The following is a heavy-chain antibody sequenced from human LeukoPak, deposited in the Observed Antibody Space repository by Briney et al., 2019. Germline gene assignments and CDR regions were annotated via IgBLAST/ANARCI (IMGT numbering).Heavy chain of an antibody. CDR1: GYTFTTYG. CDR2: VSTYDDNI. D-gene: IGHD3-9*01. CDR3: ARETYSNILTGTDY. V-gene: IGHV1-18*01. Sequence: ASVKVSCKASGYTFTTYGLSWVRQAPGQGLEWLGWVSTYDDNIKYAQSLQGRLTLTIDTSTSTAYMELRSLTSDDTAVYYCARETYSNILTGTDYWGPGTLVTVSS. J-gene: IGHJ4*02.